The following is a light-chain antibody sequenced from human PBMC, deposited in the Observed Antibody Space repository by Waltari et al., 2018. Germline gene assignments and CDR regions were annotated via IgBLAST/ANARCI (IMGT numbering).Light chain of an antibody. CDR3: QQRHSYPIT. J-gene: IGKJ5*01. V-gene: IGKV1-9*01. Sequence: DIQLTQSPSFLSASVGDRVTITCRSSQGICSYLAWYQQKPGKAPKLLIHTASTLQGGVPSRFSGSGSGTDFTLTISSLQPEDFATYYCQQRHSYPITFGQGTRLEIK. CDR2: TAS. CDR1: QGICSY.